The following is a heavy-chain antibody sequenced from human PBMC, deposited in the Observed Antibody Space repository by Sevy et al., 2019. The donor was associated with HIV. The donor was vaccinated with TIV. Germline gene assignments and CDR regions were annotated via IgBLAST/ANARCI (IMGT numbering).Heavy chain of an antibody. CDR3: TRWSGSQSIFHY. J-gene: IGHJ4*02. D-gene: IGHD1-26*01. CDR1: GFTFGDYC. CDR2: FKSKAHGGTA. Sequence: GGSLRLSCATSGFTFGDYCMSWVRQAPGKGLEWISFFKSKAHGGTAENAASVKDRFTISRDDSKGIVYLQMNNLKTEDTAVYFCTRWSGSQSIFHYWGQGTLVTVSS. V-gene: IGHV3-49*04.